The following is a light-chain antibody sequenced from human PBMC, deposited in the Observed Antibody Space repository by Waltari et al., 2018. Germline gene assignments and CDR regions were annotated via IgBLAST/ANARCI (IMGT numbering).Light chain of an antibody. V-gene: IGLV4-69*01. Sequence: ALTQLPSASASLGASVKLTCTLSSGHSTYAIAWHQQQPEKGPRYLMRVNSDGSHSKGEGIPDRFSGSSSGAERYLTISSLQSEDEADYYCQTWGTGIRVFGGGTKLTGL. CDR2: VNSDGSH. CDR3: QTWGTGIRV. J-gene: IGLJ3*02. CDR1: SGHSTYA.